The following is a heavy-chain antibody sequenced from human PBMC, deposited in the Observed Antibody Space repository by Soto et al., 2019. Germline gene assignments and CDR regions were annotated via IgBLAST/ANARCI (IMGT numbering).Heavy chain of an antibody. J-gene: IGHJ1*01. V-gene: IGHV3-33*01. CDR2: IWHDGRYE. Sequence: QVQLVQSGGGVVQPGRSLRLSCVASGVSLSTYGMHWVRQAPGKGLEWVASIWHDGRYEFHADSVKGRFAISRDNSKNSMYLQMNRLRVEDTAMCYCATEGGVGYDSTWGDLWCRGTLVTVSS. D-gene: IGHD5-12*01. CDR3: ATEGGVGYDSTWGDL. CDR1: GVSLSTYG.